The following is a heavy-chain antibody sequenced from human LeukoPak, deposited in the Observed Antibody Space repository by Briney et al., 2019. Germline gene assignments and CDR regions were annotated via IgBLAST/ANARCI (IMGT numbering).Heavy chain of an antibody. Sequence: GGSLRLSCAASGFTFSGSAMHWVRQASGKGLEWVCRIRSKANSYATAYAASVKGRFTSSRDDSKNTAYLQMNSLKTEDTAVYYCTTRPHIVGATTFDYWGQGTLVTVSS. D-gene: IGHD1-26*01. CDR1: GFTFSGSA. V-gene: IGHV3-73*01. J-gene: IGHJ4*02. CDR3: TTRPHIVGATTFDY. CDR2: IRSKANSYAT.